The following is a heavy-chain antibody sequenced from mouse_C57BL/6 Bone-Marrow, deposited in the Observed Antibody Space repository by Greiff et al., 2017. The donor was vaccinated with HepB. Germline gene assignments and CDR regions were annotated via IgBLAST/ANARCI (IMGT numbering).Heavy chain of an antibody. Sequence: QVQLQQPGAELVKPGASVKVSCKASGYTFTSYWMHWVKQRPGQGLEWIGRIHPSDSDTNYNQKFKGKATLTVDKSSSTAYMQLSSLTSEDSAVYYCAIYPSYYYGSSSWFAYWGQGTLVTVSA. J-gene: IGHJ3*01. V-gene: IGHV1-74*01. CDR3: AIYPSYYYGSSSWFAY. CDR2: IHPSDSDT. CDR1: GYTFTSYW. D-gene: IGHD1-1*01.